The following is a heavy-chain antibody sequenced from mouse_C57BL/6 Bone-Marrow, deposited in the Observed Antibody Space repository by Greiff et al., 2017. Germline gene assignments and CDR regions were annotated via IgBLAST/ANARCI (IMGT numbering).Heavy chain of an antibody. D-gene: IGHD1-1*01. CDR1: GYAFSSYW. CDR3: ARSLGNLLLRPWYFDV. Sequence: VQLVESGAELVKPGASVKISCKASGYAFSSYWMNWVKQRPGKGLEWIGQIYPGDGDTNYNGKFKGKATLTADKSSSTAYMQLSSLTSEDSAVYFCARSLGNLLLRPWYFDVWGTGTTVTVSS. CDR2: IYPGDGDT. V-gene: IGHV1-80*01. J-gene: IGHJ1*03.